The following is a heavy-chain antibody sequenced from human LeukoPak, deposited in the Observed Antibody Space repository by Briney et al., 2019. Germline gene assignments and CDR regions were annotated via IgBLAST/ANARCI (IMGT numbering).Heavy chain of an antibody. Sequence: PGGSLRLSCAASGFTFSSYAMSRVRQAPGKGLEWVSAISGSGGSTYYADSVKGRFTISRDNSKNTLYLQMNSLRAEDTAVYYCAGLITIFGVVIDYWGQGTLVTVSS. J-gene: IGHJ4*02. D-gene: IGHD3-3*01. V-gene: IGHV3-23*01. CDR3: AGLITIFGVVIDY. CDR1: GFTFSSYA. CDR2: ISGSGGST.